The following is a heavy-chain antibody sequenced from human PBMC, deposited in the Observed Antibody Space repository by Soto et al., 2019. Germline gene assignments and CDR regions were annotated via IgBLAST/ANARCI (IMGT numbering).Heavy chain of an antibody. D-gene: IGHD1-26*01. Sequence: GGSLRLSCAASGFTFSSYGMHWVRQAPGKGLEWVAVISYDGSNKYYADSVKGRFTISRDNSKNTLYLQMNSLRAEDTAVYYCAKMGEWELHDYYYGMDVWGQGTTVTVSS. CDR1: GFTFSSYG. CDR3: AKMGEWELHDYYYGMDV. CDR2: ISYDGSNK. J-gene: IGHJ6*02. V-gene: IGHV3-30*18.